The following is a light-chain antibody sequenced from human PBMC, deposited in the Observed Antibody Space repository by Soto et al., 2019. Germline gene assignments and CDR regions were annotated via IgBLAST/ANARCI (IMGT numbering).Light chain of an antibody. CDR1: QSVSSSY. J-gene: IGKJ5*01. V-gene: IGKV3-20*01. CDR3: QQYGSSPQGIT. Sequence: EIVLTQSPGTLSLSPGERATRSCRASQSVSSSYLAWYQQKPGQAPRLLIYGASSRATGIPDRFSGSGSGTDFTLTISRLEPEDFAVYYCQQYGSSPQGITFGQGTRLEIK. CDR2: GAS.